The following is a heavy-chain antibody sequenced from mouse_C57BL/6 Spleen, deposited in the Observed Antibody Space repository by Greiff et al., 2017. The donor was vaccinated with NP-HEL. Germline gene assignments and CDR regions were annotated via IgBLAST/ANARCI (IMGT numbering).Heavy chain of an antibody. CDR2: IDPNNGGT. Sequence: EVQLQQSGPELVKPGASVKISCKASGYTFTDYYMNWVKQSHGKSLEWIGDIDPNNGGTSYNQKFKGKATLTVDKSSSTAYMELRSLTSEDSAVYYCARSDYYGSNYRPGWYFDVWGTGTTVTVSS. CDR1: GYTFTDYY. V-gene: IGHV1-26*01. J-gene: IGHJ1*03. CDR3: ARSDYYGSNYRPGWYFDV. D-gene: IGHD1-1*01.